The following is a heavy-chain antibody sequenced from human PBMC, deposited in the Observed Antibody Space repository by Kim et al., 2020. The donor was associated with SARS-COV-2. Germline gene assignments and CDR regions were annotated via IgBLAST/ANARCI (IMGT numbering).Heavy chain of an antibody. CDR1: GGSISSSSYY. CDR3: ARTPLRYFDWLLSERSHYYYYGMEV. D-gene: IGHD3-9*01. J-gene: IGHJ6*02. V-gene: IGHV4-39*01. CDR2: IYYSGST. Sequence: SETLSLTCTVSGGSISSSSYYWGWIRQPPGKGLEWIGSIYYSGSTYYNPSLKSRVTISVDTSKNQFSLKLSSVTAADTAVYYCARTPLRYFDWLLSERSHYYYYGMEVWGQGTTVTVSS.